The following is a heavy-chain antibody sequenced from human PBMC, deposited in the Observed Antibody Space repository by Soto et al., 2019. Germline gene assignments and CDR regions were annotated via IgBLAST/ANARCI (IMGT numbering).Heavy chain of an antibody. CDR3: ARLGRSYDFWSGYQDDAFDI. J-gene: IGHJ3*02. CDR2: ISAYNGNT. V-gene: IGHV1-18*01. Sequence: ASVKVSCKASGYTFTSYGISWVRQAPGQGLERMGWISAYNGNTNYAQKLQGRVTMTTDTSTSTAYMELRSLRSDDTAVYYCARLGRSYDFWSGYQDDAFDIWGQGTMVTVSS. CDR1: GYTFTSYG. D-gene: IGHD3-3*01.